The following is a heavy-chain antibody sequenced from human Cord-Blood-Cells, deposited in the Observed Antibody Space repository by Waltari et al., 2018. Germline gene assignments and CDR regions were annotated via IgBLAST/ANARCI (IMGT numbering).Heavy chain of an antibody. Sequence: QVQLVESGGGVVQPGRSLRLSCAASGFTFSSYAMHWVRQAPGKGLEWVAVIVYDGSNKYYADSVKGRFTISRDNSKNTLYLQMNSLRAEDTAVYYCAVQLWLNGFDYWGQGTLVTVSS. D-gene: IGHD5-18*01. CDR3: AVQLWLNGFDY. J-gene: IGHJ4*02. CDR2: IVYDGSNK. CDR1: GFTFSSYA. V-gene: IGHV3-30-3*01.